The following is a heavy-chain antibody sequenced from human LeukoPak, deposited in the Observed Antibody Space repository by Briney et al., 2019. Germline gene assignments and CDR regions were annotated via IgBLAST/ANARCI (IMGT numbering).Heavy chain of an antibody. Sequence: ASVKVSCKASGYTFTSYYMHWVRQAPGQGLEWMGWINPNSGGTNYAQKFQGWVTMTRDTSISTAYMELSRLRSDDTAVYYCARGLSGSYDAYFDYWGQGTLVTVSS. CDR2: INPNSGGT. J-gene: IGHJ4*02. CDR3: ARGLSGSYDAYFDY. D-gene: IGHD3-10*01. CDR1: GYTFTSYY. V-gene: IGHV1-2*04.